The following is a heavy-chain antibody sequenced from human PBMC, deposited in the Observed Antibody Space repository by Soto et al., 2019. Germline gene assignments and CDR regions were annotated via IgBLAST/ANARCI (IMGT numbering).Heavy chain of an antibody. CDR3: ARVKRVPLLEWLSDYGMDV. D-gene: IGHD3-3*01. Sequence: QVQLVQSGAEVKKPGASVKVSCKASGYTFTSYGISWVRQAPGQGLEWMGWISAYNGNTNYAQKHQGRVTMTTDTSTSTDYMEVRSLRSDDTAVYYCARVKRVPLLEWLSDYGMDVWGQGTTVTVSS. J-gene: IGHJ6*02. CDR2: ISAYNGNT. CDR1: GYTFTSYG. V-gene: IGHV1-18*04.